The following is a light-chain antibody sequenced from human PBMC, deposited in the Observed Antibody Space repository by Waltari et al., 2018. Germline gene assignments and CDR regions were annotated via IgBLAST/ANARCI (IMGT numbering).Light chain of an antibody. CDR2: QDT. V-gene: IGLV3-1*01. CDR1: KLGDKY. Sequence: SYELNPPPSVSVSPGQTVSITCPGDKLGDKYVSWYQQKPGQSPVLVIFQDTKWPSGIPERFSGSNSGNTATLTISGTQAMDEADYYCQAWDSSTAYVFGTGTKVTVL. J-gene: IGLJ1*01. CDR3: QAWDSSTAYV.